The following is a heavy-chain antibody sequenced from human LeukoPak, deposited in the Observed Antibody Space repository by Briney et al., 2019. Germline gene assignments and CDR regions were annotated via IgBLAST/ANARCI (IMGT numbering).Heavy chain of an antibody. Sequence: GESLKISCKGSGYSFTSYYIVWVRQMPGKGLEWMGIIYPGDSDTRYSPSFQGQVTISADKSISTAYLQWSSLKASDTAMYYCARLVVVTGFYWFDPWGQGTLVTVSS. CDR2: IYPGDSDT. J-gene: IGHJ5*02. D-gene: IGHD2-21*02. CDR3: ARLVVVTGFYWFDP. V-gene: IGHV5-51*01. CDR1: GYSFTSYY.